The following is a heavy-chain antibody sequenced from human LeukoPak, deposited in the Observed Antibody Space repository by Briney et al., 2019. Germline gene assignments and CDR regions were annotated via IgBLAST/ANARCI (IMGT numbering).Heavy chain of an antibody. V-gene: IGHV4-31*03. CDR2: IYYSGST. CDR1: GGSISSGRYY. J-gene: IGHJ5*02. Sequence: SETLSLTCNVSGGSISSGRYYWSWIRQHPGKGLEWIGYIYYSGSTYYNPSLKSRVTISVDTSKNRFSLKLSSVTAADTAVYYCARDNYDSSGYHNWFDPWGQGTLVTVSS. CDR3: ARDNYDSSGYHNWFDP. D-gene: IGHD3-22*01.